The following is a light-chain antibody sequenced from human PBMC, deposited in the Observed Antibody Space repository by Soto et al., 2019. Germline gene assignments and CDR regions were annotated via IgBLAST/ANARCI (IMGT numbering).Light chain of an antibody. V-gene: IGKV3-11*01. Sequence: ENVFTQSPTTLSFSPGERATPSCRASQSVSSYLAWYQQKPGQAPRLLIYDASNRATGIPARFSGSGSGTDFTLTISSLEPEDFAVYYCQQRSNWPLTFGGGTKVDI. CDR2: DAS. CDR1: QSVSSY. CDR3: QQRSNWPLT. J-gene: IGKJ4*01.